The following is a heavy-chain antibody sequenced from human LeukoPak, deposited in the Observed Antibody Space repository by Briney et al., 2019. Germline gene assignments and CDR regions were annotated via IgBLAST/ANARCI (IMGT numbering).Heavy chain of an antibody. J-gene: IGHJ4*02. CDR2: ISYDGSNK. Sequence: SGGSLRLSCAASGFTFSSYGMHWVRQAPGKGLEWVAVISYDGSNKYYADSVKGRFTISRDNSKNTLYLQMNSLRAEDTAVYYCAKDRPVATTRASYFDYWGQGTLVTVSS. CDR3: AKDRPVATTRASYFDY. CDR1: GFTFSSYG. D-gene: IGHD5-12*01. V-gene: IGHV3-30*18.